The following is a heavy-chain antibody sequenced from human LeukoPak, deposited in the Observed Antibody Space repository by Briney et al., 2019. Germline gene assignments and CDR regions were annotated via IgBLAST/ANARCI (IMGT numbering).Heavy chain of an antibody. CDR3: ARGEQKATITGLDS. D-gene: IGHD5-24*01. J-gene: IGHJ4*02. CDR2: IIISRTYL. Sequence: GGSLRLYCAASGFPLSDYYMNWVPPAPGKGLEWVSAIIISRTYLYYADSVKGRFTISRDNAENSLYLQMHGLGVEDTAVYFCARGEQKATITGLDSWGQGTLVTVSS. CDR1: GFPLSDYY. V-gene: IGHV3-21*06.